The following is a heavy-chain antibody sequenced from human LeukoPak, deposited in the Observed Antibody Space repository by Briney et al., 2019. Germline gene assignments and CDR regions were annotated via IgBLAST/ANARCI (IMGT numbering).Heavy chain of an antibody. J-gene: IGHJ6*02. CDR3: ARGGPEDFWSGYFPHYYYGMDV. CDR2: ISSSSSYI. D-gene: IGHD3-3*01. CDR1: GFTFSSYG. Sequence: GGSLRLSCAASGFTFSSYGMHWVRQAPGKGLEWVSSISSSSSYIYYADSVKGRFTISRDNAKNSLYLQMNSLRAEDTAVYYCARGGPEDFWSGYFPHYYYGMDVWGQGTTVTVSS. V-gene: IGHV3-21*01.